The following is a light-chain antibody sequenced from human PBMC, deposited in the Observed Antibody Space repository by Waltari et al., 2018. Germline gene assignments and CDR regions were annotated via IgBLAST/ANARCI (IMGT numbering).Light chain of an antibody. CDR1: QSLLQSNGYTY. CDR3: MQALQTPRT. Sequence: DIVMTQSPLSLPVTLGEPASISCRSSQSLLQSNGYTYLDWYLQKPGQSQQLLIYLGSNRDSGVADRFSGSGSGKDFTLKISTVEAEDVGIYFCMQALQTPRTFGQGTKVEIK. V-gene: IGKV2-28*01. CDR2: LGS. J-gene: IGKJ1*01.